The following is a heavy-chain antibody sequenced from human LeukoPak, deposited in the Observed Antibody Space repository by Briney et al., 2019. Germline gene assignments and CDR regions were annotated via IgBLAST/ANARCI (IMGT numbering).Heavy chain of an antibody. CDR3: ARGLKGNSSSWSLDY. Sequence: GRSLRLSCAAYGFTFDDYAMHWVRQAPGKGLEWVSGISWNSGSIGYADSVKGRFTISRDNAKNSLYLQMNSLRAEDTAVYYCARGLKGNSSSWSLDYWGQGALVTVSS. CDR2: ISWNSGSI. V-gene: IGHV3-9*01. J-gene: IGHJ4*02. D-gene: IGHD6-13*01. CDR1: GFTFDDYA.